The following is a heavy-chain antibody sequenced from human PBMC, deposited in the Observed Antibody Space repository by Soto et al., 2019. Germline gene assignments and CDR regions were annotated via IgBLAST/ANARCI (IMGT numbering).Heavy chain of an antibody. V-gene: IGHV3-30*03. J-gene: IGHJ3*02. CDR1: GFTFSSYW. CDR2: IAGDGSRT. CDR3: TRGPTHGAFDI. Sequence: PGGSLRLSCAASGFTFSSYWMHWVRQAPGKGLEWVARIAGDGSRTYYADSVKGRFTVSRENSKNTLYLQINSLRPEEAALYYCTRGPTHGAFDIWGQGTMVTVSS.